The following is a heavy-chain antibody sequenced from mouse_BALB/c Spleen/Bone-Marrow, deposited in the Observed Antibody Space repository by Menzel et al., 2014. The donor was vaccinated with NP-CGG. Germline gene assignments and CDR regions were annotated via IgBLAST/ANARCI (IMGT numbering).Heavy chain of an antibody. CDR2: IWRGGNT. D-gene: IGHD2-2*01. J-gene: IGHJ3*01. CDR1: GFSLTTYG. V-gene: IGHV2-5*01. Sequence: VQLQQSGPGLVQPSQSLSITCTVSGFSLTTYGVNWIRQSPGKGLEWLGVIWRGGNTDYNATFMSRLTITKDNPKSQVFFKMNSLQADDTAIYYCAKNGYDGGAWFAYWGQGTLVTVSA. CDR3: AKNGYDGGAWFAY.